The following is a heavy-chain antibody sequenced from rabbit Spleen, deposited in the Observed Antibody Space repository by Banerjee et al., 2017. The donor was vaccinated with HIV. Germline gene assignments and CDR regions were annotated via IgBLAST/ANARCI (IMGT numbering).Heavy chain of an antibody. CDR1: GVSFSGSSY. Sequence: QEQLEESGGGLVKPGGTLTLTCKASGVSFSGSSYMCWVRPAPGKGLEWIACIDGGTSGFTYFASWAKGRFTISKTSSTTVTLQMTSLTAADTATYFCARDSSSSFSSYGMDLWGPGTLVTVS. CDR3: ARDSSSSFSSYGMDL. J-gene: IGHJ6*01. V-gene: IGHV1S45*01. D-gene: IGHD1-1*01. CDR2: IDGGTSGFT.